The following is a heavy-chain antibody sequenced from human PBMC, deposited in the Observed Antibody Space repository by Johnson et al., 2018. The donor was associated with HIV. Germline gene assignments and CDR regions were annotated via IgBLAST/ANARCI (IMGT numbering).Heavy chain of an antibody. CDR1: GFTVSSNY. CDR2: TYSDGDT. Sequence: VQLVESGGGLVQPGGSLRLSCAASGFTVSSNYMSWVRQAPGKGLEWVSVTYSDGDTYYADSVKGRFTIFRENVKNSLYLQMNSLRAGDTAVYYCARVSSTSWALDIWA. J-gene: IGHJ3*02. V-gene: IGHV3-66*01. CDR3: ARVSSTSWALDI. D-gene: IGHD2-15*01.